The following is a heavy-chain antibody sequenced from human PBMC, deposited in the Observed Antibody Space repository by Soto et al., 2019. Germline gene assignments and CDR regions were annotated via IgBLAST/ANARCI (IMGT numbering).Heavy chain of an antibody. J-gene: IGHJ4*02. CDR1: GFTFSSYS. V-gene: IGHV3-48*01. CDR3: ARDLEDIVVVPAAIPQGNY. CDR2: ISSSSSTI. D-gene: IGHD2-2*01. Sequence: SGGSLRLSCAASGFTFSSYSMNWVRQAPGKGLEWVSYISSSSSTIYYADSVKGRFTISRDNAKNSLYLQMNSLRAEDTAVYYCARDLEDIVVVPAAIPQGNYWGQGTLVTAPQ.